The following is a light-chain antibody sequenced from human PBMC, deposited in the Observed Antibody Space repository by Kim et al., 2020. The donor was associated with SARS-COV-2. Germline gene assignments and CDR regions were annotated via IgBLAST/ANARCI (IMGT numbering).Light chain of an antibody. V-gene: IGKV1-39*01. Sequence: SASVGDRVTITCRASQSISFYLNWYQQKPGKAPNLLIYAASSLQSGVPSRFSGSGSGTDFTFTISSLQPEDFATYYCQQTYSFKTFGQGTKVDIK. CDR1: QSISFY. J-gene: IGKJ1*01. CDR2: AAS. CDR3: QQTYSFKT.